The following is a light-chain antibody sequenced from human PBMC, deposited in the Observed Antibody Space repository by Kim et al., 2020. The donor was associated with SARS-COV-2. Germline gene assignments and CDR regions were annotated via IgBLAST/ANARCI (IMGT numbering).Light chain of an antibody. CDR1: KLGNKY. V-gene: IGLV3-1*01. J-gene: IGLJ3*02. Sequence: YELTQPPSVSVSPGQTASITCSGDKLGNKYACWYQQKPGQSPVLVIYQDNKRPSGIPERFSGSNSGNTATLTISGTQALDEADYYCQAWDSSPAVFGGGTKLTVL. CDR3: QAWDSSPAV. CDR2: QDN.